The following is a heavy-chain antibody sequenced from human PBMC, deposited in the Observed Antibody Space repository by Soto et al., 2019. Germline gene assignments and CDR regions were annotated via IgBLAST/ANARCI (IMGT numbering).Heavy chain of an antibody. Sequence: QLQLQESGPGLVKPSETLSLTCTVSSGSITSSTYYWGWIRQPPGKGLEWIGNIYSNGSTYYNPSLKSRVTISLDTSKTQLSLKLTSVTAEDTAVYYCGNQADGGNGYYFAYWGQGTLVTVPA. CDR2: IYSNGST. D-gene: IGHD2-2*01. V-gene: IGHV4-39*01. CDR3: GNQADGGNGYYFAY. CDR1: SGSITSSTYY. J-gene: IGHJ4*02.